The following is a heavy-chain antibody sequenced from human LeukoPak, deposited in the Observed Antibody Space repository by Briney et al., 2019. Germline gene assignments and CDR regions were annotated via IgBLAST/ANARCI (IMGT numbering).Heavy chain of an antibody. V-gene: IGHV3-30*03. Sequence: GRSLRLSCAASGFTFSSYGMHWVRQAPGKGLEWVAVISYDGSNKYYADSVKGRFTISRDNSKNTLYLQMNSLRAEDTAVYYCARDLVFSTVVSDYWGQGTLVTVSS. CDR3: ARDLVFSTVVSDY. CDR1: GFTFSSYG. J-gene: IGHJ4*02. D-gene: IGHD4-23*01. CDR2: ISYDGSNK.